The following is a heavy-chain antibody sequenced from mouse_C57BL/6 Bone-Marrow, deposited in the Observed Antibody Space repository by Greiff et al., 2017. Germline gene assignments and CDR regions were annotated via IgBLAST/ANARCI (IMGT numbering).Heavy chain of an antibody. Sequence: VQRVESGPGLVAPSQSLSITCTVSGFSLTSYAISWVRQPPGKGLEWLGVIWTGGGTNYNSALKSRLSISKDNSKSQVFLKMNSLQTDDTARYYCARMASITTVNYFDYWGQGTTLTVSS. V-gene: IGHV2-9-1*01. D-gene: IGHD1-1*01. J-gene: IGHJ2*01. CDR3: ARMASITTVNYFDY. CDR1: GFSLTSYA. CDR2: IWTGGGT.